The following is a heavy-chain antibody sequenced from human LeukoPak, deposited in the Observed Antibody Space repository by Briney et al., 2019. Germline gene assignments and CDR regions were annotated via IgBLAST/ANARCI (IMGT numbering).Heavy chain of an antibody. V-gene: IGHV1-24*01. D-gene: IGHD3-3*01. CDR3: ATAHTIFIPTYYYYGVDV. CDR2: FDPEDGET. Sequence: GASVKVSCKVSGYTLTELSMHWVRQAPGKGLEWMGGFDPEDGETIYAQKFQGRVTMTGDTSTDTAYMELSSLRSEDTAVYYCATAHTIFIPTYYYYGVDVWGQGTTVTVSS. CDR1: GYTLTELS. J-gene: IGHJ6*02.